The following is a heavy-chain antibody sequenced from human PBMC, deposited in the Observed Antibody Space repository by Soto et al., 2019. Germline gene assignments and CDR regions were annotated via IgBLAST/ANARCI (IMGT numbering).Heavy chain of an antibody. J-gene: IGHJ3*02. Sequence: QVPLQQWGAGLLKPSETLSLTCAVYGGSFSGYYWSWIRQPPGKGLEWIGEINHSGSTNYNPSLKSRVTISVDTSKNQFSLKLSSVTAADTAVYYCAKSRYSYGYKRGAFDIWGQGTMVTVSS. CDR2: INHSGST. CDR3: AKSRYSYGYKRGAFDI. CDR1: GGSFSGYY. V-gene: IGHV4-34*01. D-gene: IGHD5-18*01.